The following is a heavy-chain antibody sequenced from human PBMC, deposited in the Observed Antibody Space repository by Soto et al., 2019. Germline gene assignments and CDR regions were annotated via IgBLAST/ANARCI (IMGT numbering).Heavy chain of an antibody. CDR3: AKDDIAVSWGNWFDS. CDR2: ILNDGSKQ. D-gene: IGHD6-19*01. CDR1: GFTFSSYG. V-gene: IGHV3-30*18. Sequence: QVQLVESGGGVVQPGRSLRLSCAAAGFTFSSYGMEWVRQSPGKGLEWVALILNDGSKQYYADSVKGRFTIARDNSKNTLYQQMSSLRAEDTAVYYCAKDDIAVSWGNWFDSCGKGTVDTVSS. J-gene: IGHJ5*01.